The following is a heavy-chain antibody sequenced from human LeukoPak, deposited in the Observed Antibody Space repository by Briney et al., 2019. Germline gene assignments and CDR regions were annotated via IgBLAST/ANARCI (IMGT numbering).Heavy chain of an antibody. Sequence: PGGSLRLSCAASGFTVSSNYISWGRQVPGKGLEWVSVIYSSGTTYYADSVKGRFTISRDNSKNTLYLQMNSLRAEDTAVYYCASQSTPVLPFDIWGQGTMVTVSS. J-gene: IGHJ3*02. CDR1: GFTVSSNY. V-gene: IGHV3-66*04. CDR3: ASQSTPVLPFDI. CDR2: IYSSGTT.